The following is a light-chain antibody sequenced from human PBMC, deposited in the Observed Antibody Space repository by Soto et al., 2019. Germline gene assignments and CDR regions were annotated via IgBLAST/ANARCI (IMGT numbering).Light chain of an antibody. CDR1: QDIRSD. CDR2: AAS. V-gene: IGKV1-6*02. J-gene: IGKJ1*01. Sequence: IHMTQSPCCLSASVVDGVRITGRAGQDIRSDLGWYQHKPGKAPRLLIHAASSLQSGVPSRFSGSASGTEFTLTISSLQPEDLASYYCLQDHSYPWTFGQGTKVDIK. CDR3: LQDHSYPWT.